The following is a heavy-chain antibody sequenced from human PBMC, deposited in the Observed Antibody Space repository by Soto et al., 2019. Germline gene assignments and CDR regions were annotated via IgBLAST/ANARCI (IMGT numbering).Heavy chain of an antibody. Sequence: PSATLSLTCTVSGGSISGFFWTWVRQPPGMPLEGLGHAAASGSTAYNPSLRSRLSLSLDVSKNRFSLELTSVTAADTATYFWARGGSTHYYYGQDVWGQGTTVTVSS. CDR1: GGSISGFF. V-gene: IGHV4-4*07. CDR2: AAASGST. CDR3: ARGGSTHYYYGQDV. J-gene: IGHJ6*02.